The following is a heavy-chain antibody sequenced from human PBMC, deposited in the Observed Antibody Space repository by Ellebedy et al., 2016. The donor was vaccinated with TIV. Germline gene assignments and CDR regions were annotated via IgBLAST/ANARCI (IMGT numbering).Heavy chain of an antibody. CDR1: GGSISDYY. CDR3: ARGGLTGDAIDV. CDR2: IYGSEST. D-gene: IGHD3-9*01. Sequence: MPSETLSLTCTVSGGSISDYYWSWIRQPAGKRLEWIGRIYGSESTTFNPSLESRVTMSVDTSKNQFSLKLNSVTTADTAVYYCARGGLTGDAIDVWGQGTMVTVSS. V-gene: IGHV4-4*07. J-gene: IGHJ3*01.